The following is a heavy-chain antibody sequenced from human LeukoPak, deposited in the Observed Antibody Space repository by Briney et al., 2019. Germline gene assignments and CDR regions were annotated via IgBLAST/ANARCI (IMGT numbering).Heavy chain of an antibody. J-gene: IGHJ5*01. D-gene: IGHD3-22*01. CDR2: IYSIGSP. CDR1: GGSIISYY. Sequence: SETLSLTCTVSGGSIISYYWSWIRQPPGKGLEWIGYIYSIGSPNYNSSLKSRVTMSVDTSKNQFSLKLSSVTAADTAVYYCARDRHDSSGYYYDSWGPGTLVTVSS. V-gene: IGHV4-59*01. CDR3: ARDRHDSSGYYYDS.